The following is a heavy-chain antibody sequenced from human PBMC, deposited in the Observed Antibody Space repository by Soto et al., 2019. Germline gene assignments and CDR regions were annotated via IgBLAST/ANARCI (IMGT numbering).Heavy chain of an antibody. J-gene: IGHJ5*01. CDR3: AREGATRRPSRPAIGWLES. CDR2: INVYNGGT. CDR1: GYTFSGYH. D-gene: IGHD2-2*02. Sequence: GASVKVSCKASGYTFSGYHMHWVRQAPGQGLEWMGWINVYNGGTNIAQKFQGRVAMTRDTSITTAYVELSRLRFDDTAVYFCAREGATRRPSRPAIGWLESWGQGTLVTVSS. V-gene: IGHV1-2*02.